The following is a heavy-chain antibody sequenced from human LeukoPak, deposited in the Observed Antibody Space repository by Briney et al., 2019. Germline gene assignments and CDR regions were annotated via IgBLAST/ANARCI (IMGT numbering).Heavy chain of an antibody. J-gene: IGHJ3*02. CDR2: INPNSGGT. CDR3: AREVGLEAIGYSYGPKGDPDAFDI. CDR1: GYTFTGYY. Sequence: GASVKVSCKASGYTFTGYYMHWVRQAPGQGLEWMGWINPNSGGTNYAQKFQGRVTMTRDTSISTAYMELSSLRSEDTAVYYCAREVGLEAIGYSYGPKGDPDAFDIWGQGTMVTVSS. D-gene: IGHD5-18*01. V-gene: IGHV1-2*02.